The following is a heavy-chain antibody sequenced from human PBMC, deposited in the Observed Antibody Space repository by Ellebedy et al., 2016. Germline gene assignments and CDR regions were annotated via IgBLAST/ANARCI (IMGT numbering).Heavy chain of an antibody. V-gene: IGHV3-33*01. J-gene: IGHJ4*02. Sequence: GESLKISCAASGFTFSSYAIHWVRQAPGKGLEWVAVIWYDGSNKYYADSVKGRFTISRDNAKNSLYLQMNSLRAEDTAVYYCARAPPYGDYADYWGQGTLVTVSS. D-gene: IGHD4-17*01. CDR2: IWYDGSNK. CDR1: GFTFSSYA. CDR3: ARAPPYGDYADY.